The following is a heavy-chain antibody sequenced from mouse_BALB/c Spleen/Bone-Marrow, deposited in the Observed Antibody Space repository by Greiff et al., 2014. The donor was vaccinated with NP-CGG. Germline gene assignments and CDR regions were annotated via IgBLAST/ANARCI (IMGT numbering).Heavy chain of an antibody. CDR1: GYSFTSYW. V-gene: IGHV1-5*01. Sequence: EVKLVESGTVLARPGASVKMSCKASGYSFTSYWMHWVKQRPGQGLEWIGAIYPGNSDTSYNQKFKGKAKLTAVTSASTAYIELSSLTNEDSAVYYCTNGYDYYAMDYWGQGTSVTVSS. CDR2: IYPGNSDT. J-gene: IGHJ4*01. CDR3: TNGYDYYAMDY. D-gene: IGHD2-2*01.